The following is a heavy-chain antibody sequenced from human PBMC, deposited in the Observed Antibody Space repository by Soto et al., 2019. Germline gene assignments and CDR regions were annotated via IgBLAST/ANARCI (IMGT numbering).Heavy chain of an antibody. CDR1: GGSFSGYY. J-gene: IGHJ4*02. Sequence: SETLSLTCAIYGGSFSGYYWTWIRQPPGTGLEWIGEINHSGSTNYNPSLKSRVTISVDTSKNQFSLKLTSVTAADTAVYYCARDKITGLFDYWGQRTLVTVSS. V-gene: IGHV4-34*01. D-gene: IGHD2-8*02. CDR3: ARDKITGLFDY. CDR2: INHSGST.